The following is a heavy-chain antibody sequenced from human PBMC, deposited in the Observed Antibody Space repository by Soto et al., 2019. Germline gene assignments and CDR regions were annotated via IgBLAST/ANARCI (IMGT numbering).Heavy chain of an antibody. J-gene: IGHJ5*01. Sequence: VRLLKLGADLRKPGALVKVSCRPPGSPLSDTIFTGVRQPLGQGFEWMGWLNPYSGATTYAPKYQGRITLTRDTSLSTSYMELNGLNSDDTAVYFCATARRGTVSLLAAWGQGTLVTVSS. CDR2: LNPYSGAT. CDR3: ATARRGTVSLLAA. CDR1: GSPLSDT. V-gene: IGHV1-2*02. D-gene: IGHD4-4*01.